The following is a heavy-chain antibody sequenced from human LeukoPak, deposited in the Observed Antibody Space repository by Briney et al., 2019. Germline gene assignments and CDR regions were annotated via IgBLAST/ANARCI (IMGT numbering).Heavy chain of an antibody. J-gene: IGHJ4*02. Sequence: ASVKVSCKASGYTFTGYYMHWVRQAPGQGLEWMGWINPNSGGTNYAQKFQGRVTMTRDTSISTAYMELSRLRSDDTAVYYCARGPRITMVRGVVDYWGQGTLVTVSS. CDR3: ARGPRITMVRGVVDY. V-gene: IGHV1-2*02. CDR1: GYTFTGYY. D-gene: IGHD3-10*01. CDR2: INPNSGGT.